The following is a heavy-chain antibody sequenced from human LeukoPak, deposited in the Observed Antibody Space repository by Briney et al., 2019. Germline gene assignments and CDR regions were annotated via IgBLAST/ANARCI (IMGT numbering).Heavy chain of an antibody. V-gene: IGHV3-7*01. CDR3: AKSSTYSSGAHAYDT. D-gene: IGHD6-19*01. CDR1: GFTFSRYR. J-gene: IGHJ3*02. Sequence: GGSLRLSCAASGFTFSRYRMNWVRQAPGKGLEWVANIKQDGSEKYYVDSVKGRFTISRDNAKNSLFLQMNSLRAEDTAVYYCAKSSTYSSGAHAYDTWGQGTLVTVSS. CDR2: IKQDGSEK.